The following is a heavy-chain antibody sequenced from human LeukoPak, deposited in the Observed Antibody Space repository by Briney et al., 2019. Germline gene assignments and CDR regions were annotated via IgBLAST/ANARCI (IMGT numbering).Heavy chain of an antibody. CDR1: GFTFSTYD. D-gene: IGHD3-9*01. Sequence: GGSLRLSCAASGFTFSTYDMHWVRQATGKGLEWVSAIGFAGDTYYSGSVKGRFTISRENGKNFLFFQMSSVRDGDTAVYYCARGIILTGYEYWGQGALVTVSS. CDR2: IGFAGDT. CDR3: ARGIILTGYEY. J-gene: IGHJ4*02. V-gene: IGHV3-13*04.